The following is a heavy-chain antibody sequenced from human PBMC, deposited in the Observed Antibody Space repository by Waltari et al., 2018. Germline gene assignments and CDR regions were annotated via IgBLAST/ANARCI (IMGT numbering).Heavy chain of an antibody. Sequence: QVQLQESGPGLVKPSETLSLTCTVSGGSISSYYLSWIRPPPGKGLEWIGYIYYSGSTNYNPSLKSRVTISVDTSKNQFSLKLSSVTAADTAVYYCARAYYDFWSGYYIDAFDIWGQGTMVTVSS. D-gene: IGHD3-3*01. J-gene: IGHJ3*02. CDR3: ARAYYDFWSGYYIDAFDI. CDR2: IYYSGST. CDR1: GGSISSYY. V-gene: IGHV4-59*01.